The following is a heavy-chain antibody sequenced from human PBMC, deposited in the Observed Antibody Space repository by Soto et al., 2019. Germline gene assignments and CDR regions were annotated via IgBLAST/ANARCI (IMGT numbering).Heavy chain of an antibody. Sequence: QVQLVQSGAEVKKPGASVKVSCKASGYTFTSYDINWVRQATGQGLEWMGWMNPNSGNTGYAQKFQGRVTMTRNTSISTAYMELSSLRSEDTAVYYCARLTYGSGSYYYYYYGMDVWGQGTTVTVSS. D-gene: IGHD3-10*01. V-gene: IGHV1-8*01. CDR3: ARLTYGSGSYYYYYYGMDV. J-gene: IGHJ6*02. CDR2: MNPNSGNT. CDR1: GYTFTSYD.